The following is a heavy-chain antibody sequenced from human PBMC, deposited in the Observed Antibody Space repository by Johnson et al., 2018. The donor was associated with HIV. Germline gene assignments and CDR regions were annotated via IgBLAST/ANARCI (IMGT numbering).Heavy chain of an antibody. CDR2: ISYDGSNK. D-gene: IGHD3-9*01. CDR3: ARDGRDLVTRGSFDV. CDR1: GFTFSSYG. V-gene: IGHV3-30*03. Sequence: QEQLVESGGGVVQPGRSLRLSCAASGFTFSSYGMHWVRQAPGKGLEWVAVISYDGSNKYYADSVKGRFTISRDNSKNMVYLQMNSLRPEDTAVYYCARDGRDLVTRGSFDVWGQGTVVTVSS. J-gene: IGHJ3*01.